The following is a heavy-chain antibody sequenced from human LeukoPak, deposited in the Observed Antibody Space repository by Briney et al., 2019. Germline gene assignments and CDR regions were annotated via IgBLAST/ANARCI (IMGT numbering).Heavy chain of an antibody. CDR1: GGSISSGGYY. J-gene: IGHJ6*02. Sequence: PSETLSLTCTVSGGSISSGGYYWSWIRQPPGKGLEWIGYIYHSGSTYYNPSLKSRVTISVDRSKNQFSLKLSSVTAADTAVYYCARPGIAAAEPYGMDVWGQGTTVTVSS. CDR3: ARPGIAAAEPYGMDV. D-gene: IGHD6-13*01. V-gene: IGHV4-30-2*01. CDR2: IYHSGST.